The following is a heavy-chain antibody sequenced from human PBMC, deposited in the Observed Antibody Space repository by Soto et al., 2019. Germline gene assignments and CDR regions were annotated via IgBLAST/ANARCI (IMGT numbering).Heavy chain of an antibody. J-gene: IGHJ6*02. V-gene: IGHV1-8*01. Sequence: GASVKVSCKASGYTFTSYDSNWGRQATGQGLEWMGWMNPNSGNTGYAQKFQGRVTMTRNTSISTAYMELSSLRSEDTAVYYCARHYWSGYPRYGMDVWGQGTTVTVSS. D-gene: IGHD3-3*02. CDR1: GYTFTSYD. CDR2: MNPNSGNT. CDR3: ARHYWSGYPRYGMDV.